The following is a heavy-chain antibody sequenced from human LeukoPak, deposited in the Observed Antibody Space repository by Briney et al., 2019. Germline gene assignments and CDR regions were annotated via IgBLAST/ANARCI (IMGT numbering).Heavy chain of an antibody. CDR1: GFTFSSYS. J-gene: IGHJ4*02. V-gene: IGHV3-21*01. CDR2: ISLSSTYI. Sequence: GGSLRLSCAASGFTFSSYSMNWVRQAPGKGLEWVSSISLSSTYIYYADSVKGRFTISRDNAKNSLDLQMNSLRAEDTAVYYCMIGSSGSYYSGYWGQGTLVTVSS. D-gene: IGHD3-22*01. CDR3: MIGSSGSYYSGY.